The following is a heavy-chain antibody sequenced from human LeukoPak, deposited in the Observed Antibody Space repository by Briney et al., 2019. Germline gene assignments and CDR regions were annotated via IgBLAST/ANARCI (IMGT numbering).Heavy chain of an antibody. D-gene: IGHD3-22*01. CDR3: ASAQYYDSSGYYYYYYYMDV. CDR1: GYTFTSYG. J-gene: IGHJ6*03. CDR2: INPNSGGT. V-gene: IGHV1-2*02. Sequence: ASVKVSCKASGYTFTSYGISWVRQAPGQGLEWMGWINPNSGGTNYAQKFQGRVTMTRDTSISTAYMELSRLRSDDTAVYYCASAQYYDSSGYYYYYYYMDVWGKGTTVTVSS.